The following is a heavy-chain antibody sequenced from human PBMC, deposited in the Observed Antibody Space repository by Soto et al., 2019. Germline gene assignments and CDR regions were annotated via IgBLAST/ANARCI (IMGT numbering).Heavy chain of an antibody. J-gene: IGHJ3*02. Sequence: QVQLVESGGGVVQPGRSLRLSCAASGFIFSNYGMHWVRQAPGKGLEWVAVISKDGSNKHYADSVKGRFTISRDNSKKTLYLQMSSLRAEETAVYYCAKSYYFDISADGLDTWGQGTMVTVSS. D-gene: IGHD3-22*01. CDR3: AKSYYFDISADGLDT. CDR1: GFIFSNYG. V-gene: IGHV3-30*18. CDR2: ISKDGSNK.